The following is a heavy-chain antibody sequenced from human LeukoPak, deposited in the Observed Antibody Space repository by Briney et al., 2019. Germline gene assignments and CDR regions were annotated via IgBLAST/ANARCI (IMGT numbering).Heavy chain of an antibody. Sequence: PSETLSLTCAVSGYSISSGYYWGWIRQPPGKGLEWIGSIYHSGSTYYNPSLKSRVTISVDTSKNQFSLKLSSVTAADTAVYYCARHVELDLLYYYYYYMDVWGKGITVTVSS. J-gene: IGHJ6*03. CDR1: GYSISSGYY. CDR2: IYHSGST. CDR3: ARHVELDLLYYYYYYMDV. V-gene: IGHV4-38-2*01. D-gene: IGHD2-15*01.